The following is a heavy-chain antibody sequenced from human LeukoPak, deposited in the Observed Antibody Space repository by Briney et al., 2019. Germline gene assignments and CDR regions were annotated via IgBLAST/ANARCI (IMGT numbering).Heavy chain of an antibody. CDR1: GGSISSYY. J-gene: IGHJ4*02. Sequence: SEALSLTCTVSGGSISSYYWSWIRQPPGKGLEWIGYIYTSGSTNYNPSLKSRVTISVDTSKNQFSLKLSSVTAAYTAVYYSAGGFPLDYWGQGTLVTVSS. CDR3: AGGFPLDY. V-gene: IGHV4-4*09. CDR2: IYTSGST.